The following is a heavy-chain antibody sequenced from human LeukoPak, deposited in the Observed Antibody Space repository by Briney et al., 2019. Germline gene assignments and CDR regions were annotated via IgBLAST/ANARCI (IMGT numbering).Heavy chain of an antibody. D-gene: IGHD3-22*01. CDR3: AKDRRGTMIVVVLYYFDY. Sequence: GGSLRLSCAASGFTFSSYAMNWVRQAPGKGLEWVSAISGSGGGTYYADSVKGRFTISRDNSKNTLYLQMNSLRAEDTAVYYCAKDRRGTMIVVVLYYFDYWGQGTLVTVSS. V-gene: IGHV3-23*01. CDR2: ISGSGGGT. J-gene: IGHJ4*02. CDR1: GFTFSSYA.